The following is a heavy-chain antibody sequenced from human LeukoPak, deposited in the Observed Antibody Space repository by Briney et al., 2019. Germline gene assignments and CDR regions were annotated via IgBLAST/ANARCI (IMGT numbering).Heavy chain of an antibody. D-gene: IGHD2-2*01. Sequence: SETLSLTCTVSGGSISTTGYYWSWIRQPPGKGLEWIGSISYSGSTFYHPFLKSRVTVSVDTSKNRCSLKLSSVTAADTAVYHCARELVPAHLDYWGRGNLAGVPS. V-gene: IGHV4-39*07. CDR3: ARELVPAHLDY. CDR1: GGSISTTGYY. J-gene: IGHJ4*02. CDR2: ISYSGST.